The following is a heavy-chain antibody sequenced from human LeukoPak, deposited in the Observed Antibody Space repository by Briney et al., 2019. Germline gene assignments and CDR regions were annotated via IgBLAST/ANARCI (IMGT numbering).Heavy chain of an antibody. CDR3: AGQRIVGAPNDY. D-gene: IGHD1-26*01. CDR2: IYTSGST. V-gene: IGHV4-61*02. J-gene: IGHJ4*02. CDR1: GASISSGGYY. Sequence: PSQTLSLTCTVSGASISSGGYYWSWIRQPAGKGLEWIGRIYTSGSTNYNPSLKSRVTISIDTSKNQFSLKLSSVTAPDTAVYYCAGQRIVGAPNDYWGQGTLVTVSS.